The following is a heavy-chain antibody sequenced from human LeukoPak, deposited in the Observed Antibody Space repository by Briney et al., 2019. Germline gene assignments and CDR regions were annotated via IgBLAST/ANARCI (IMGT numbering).Heavy chain of an antibody. V-gene: IGHV3-74*01. CDR3: ASGIASECSVAIEY. D-gene: IGHD3-10*02. J-gene: IGHJ4*02. CDR1: GFTFSSYS. CDR2: INSAGNSA. Sequence: GGSLRLSCAASGFTFSSYSMNWVRQAPGKGLVWVSRINSAGNSAFYADSVKGRFTISRDNAKNTLYLQLNSLRAEDTAVYYCASGIASECSVAIEYWGQGALVTVSS.